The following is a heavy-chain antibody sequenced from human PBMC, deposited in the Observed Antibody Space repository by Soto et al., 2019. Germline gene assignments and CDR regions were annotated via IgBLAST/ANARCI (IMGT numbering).Heavy chain of an antibody. CDR3: ARGDYYGSGSHHFDY. J-gene: IGHJ4*02. V-gene: IGHV4-30-2*01. Sequence: KSSETLSLTCAVSGGSISSGGYSWSWIRQPPGKGLEWIGYIYHSGSTYYNPSLKSRVTISVDRSKNQFSLKLSSVTAADTAVYYCARGDYYGSGSHHFDYWGQGTLVTVSS. CDR1: GGSISSGGYS. D-gene: IGHD3-10*01. CDR2: IYHSGST.